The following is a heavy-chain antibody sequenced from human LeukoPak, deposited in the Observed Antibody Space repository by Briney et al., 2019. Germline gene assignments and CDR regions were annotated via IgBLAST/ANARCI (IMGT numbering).Heavy chain of an antibody. CDR2: IHRSGST. V-gene: IGHV4-30-2*01. CDR3: ARAGDYYDSSGYYYEYYFDY. J-gene: IGHJ4*02. Sequence: SETLSLTCAVSGGSISSDGYSWSWLRQPPGKGLEWIRYIHRSGSTYYNPSIKSRVTISVNRSKKQFSLKLSSVTAADTAVYYCARAGDYYDSSGYYYEYYFDYWGQGTLVTVSS. D-gene: IGHD3-22*01. CDR1: GGSISSDGYS.